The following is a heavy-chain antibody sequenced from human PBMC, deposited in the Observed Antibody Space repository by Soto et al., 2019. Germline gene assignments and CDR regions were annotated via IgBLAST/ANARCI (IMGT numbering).Heavy chain of an antibody. D-gene: IGHD1-26*01. V-gene: IGHV3-53*01. CDR1: GFTVSSSY. CDR3: ARSRDTGTYSGRFLDF. CDR2: LYTGTDT. J-gene: IGHJ4*02. Sequence: PGGSLRLSCAASGFTVSSSYLTWVRQAPGKGLEWVAILYTGTDTVYADSVKGRFTISRDSSKNTLYLQMHSLRAEDTAMYFCARSRDTGTYSGRFLDFWGQGSLVTVSS.